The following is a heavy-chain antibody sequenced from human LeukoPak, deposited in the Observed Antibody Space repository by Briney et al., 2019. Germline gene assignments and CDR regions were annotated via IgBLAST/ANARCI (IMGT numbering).Heavy chain of an antibody. CDR2: IYPADSDT. Sequence: GESLKLSCKGSGYSFSTFWIAWVRQMPGKGLEWMGIIYPADSDTRYSPSFQGQVTISADKSINTAYLQWSSLKASDTAIYYCARQQYSSSWYYWGQGTLVTVSS. CDR3: ARQQYSSSWYY. CDR1: GYSFSTFW. J-gene: IGHJ4*02. V-gene: IGHV5-51*01. D-gene: IGHD6-13*01.